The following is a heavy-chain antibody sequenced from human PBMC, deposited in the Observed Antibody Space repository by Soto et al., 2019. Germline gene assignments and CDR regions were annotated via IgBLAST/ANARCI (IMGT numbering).Heavy chain of an antibody. Sequence: EVKLLESGGGLAQPGGSLRLSCVGSGFTFDSYAISWVRQAPGERLQWIAAISGSADGTDYAHSVRGRFTISRDNAKKTVHLQMDRLRFEDTAVYFCAKDTVGGYSFWIGYYSAGLDVWGQGTLGTVS. J-gene: IGHJ3*01. CDR3: AKDTVGGYSFWIGYYSAGLDV. V-gene: IGHV3-23*01. CDR1: GFTFDSYA. D-gene: IGHD3-3*01. CDR2: ISGSADGT.